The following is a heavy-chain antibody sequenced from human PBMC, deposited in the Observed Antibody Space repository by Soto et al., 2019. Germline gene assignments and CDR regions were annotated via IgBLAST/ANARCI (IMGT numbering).Heavy chain of an antibody. CDR3: ARDTTSHSGYYYYGMDV. CDR2: IFYTGST. D-gene: IGHD2-2*01. Sequence: PSETLSLTCSVSGGTINSGDYFWSWIRQPPGKGLEWIGSIFYTGSTYYSPSLKSRASMSMDTSKNLFSLRLRSLTAADTAVYYCARDTTSHSGYYYYGMDVWGQGTTVTVSS. V-gene: IGHV4-30-4*01. CDR1: GGTINSGDYF. J-gene: IGHJ6*02.